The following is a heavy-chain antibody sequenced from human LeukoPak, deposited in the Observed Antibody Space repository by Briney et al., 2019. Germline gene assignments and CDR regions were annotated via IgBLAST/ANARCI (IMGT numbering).Heavy chain of an antibody. CDR1: GGSVSSSIYY. V-gene: IGHV4-39*01. J-gene: IGHJ4*02. Sequence: SETLSLTCTVSGGSVSSSIYYWGWIRQPPGKGLEWIGSIYYSGSTSYNPSLKSRVTIAVDTSKNQFSLKLTSVTAADTAVYYCASRNDILTGYVFDFWGQGTLVTVSS. CDR3: ASRNDILTGYVFDF. CDR2: IYYSGST. D-gene: IGHD3-9*01.